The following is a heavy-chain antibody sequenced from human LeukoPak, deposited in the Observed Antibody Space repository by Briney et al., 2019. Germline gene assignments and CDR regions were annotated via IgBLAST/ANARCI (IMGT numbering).Heavy chain of an antibody. CDR3: ARGGYCSSTSCSLYYYYMDV. CDR1: GDSVSSNSAA. Sequence: PSQTLSLTCAISGDSVSSNSAAWNWIRQSPSRGLEWLGRTYYRSKWYNDYAVSVKSRITINPDTSKNQFSLQLNPVTPEDTAVYYCARGGYCSSTSCSLYYYYMDVWGKGTTVTVSS. D-gene: IGHD2-2*01. J-gene: IGHJ6*03. V-gene: IGHV6-1*01. CDR2: TYYRSKWYN.